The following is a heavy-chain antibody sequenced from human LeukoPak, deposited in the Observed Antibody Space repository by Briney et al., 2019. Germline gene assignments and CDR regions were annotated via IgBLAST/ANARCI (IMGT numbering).Heavy chain of an antibody. Sequence: GGSLRLSCAASGFTFSDYYMSWIRQAPGRGLEWVSYISSSGSTIYYADSVKGRFTISRDNAKNSLYLQMNSLRAEDTAVYYCAREGRYSSSWYNDYWGQGTLVTVSP. V-gene: IGHV3-11*04. J-gene: IGHJ4*02. CDR2: ISSSGSTI. CDR1: GFTFSDYY. CDR3: AREGRYSSSWYNDY. D-gene: IGHD6-13*01.